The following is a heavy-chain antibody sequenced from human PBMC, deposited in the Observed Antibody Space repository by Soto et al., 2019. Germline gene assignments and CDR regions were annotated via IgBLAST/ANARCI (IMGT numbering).Heavy chain of an antibody. J-gene: IGHJ4*02. CDR3: ARDPGSCTNGVCLTFDF. CDR2: MYHGGRT. CDR1: GDSGASYF. D-gene: IGHD2-8*01. Sequence: PWRTPALTCTVSGDSGASYFWRCMGQPPGKGLEWIGHMYHGGRTNYSPSLKSRVTMSLDSSKNQFSLNLSSVTAADTAVYFCARDPGSCTNGVCLTFDFWGQGALVP. V-gene: IGHV4-59*02.